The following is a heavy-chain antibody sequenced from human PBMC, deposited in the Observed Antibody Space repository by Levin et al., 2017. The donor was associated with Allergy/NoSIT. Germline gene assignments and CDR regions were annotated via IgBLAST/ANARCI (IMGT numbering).Heavy chain of an antibody. CDR2: INQSGST. J-gene: IGHJ3*01. V-gene: IGHV4-34*01. CDR3: APNDALGV. Sequence: ASETLSLTCAVYGGSLSIHYWSWIRQPPGKGLEWIGEINQSGSTNYNPSLKSRVTISVDTSKNQFSLKLTSVTAADTAVYYCAPNDALGVWGQGTMVTVSS. CDR1: GGSLSIHY.